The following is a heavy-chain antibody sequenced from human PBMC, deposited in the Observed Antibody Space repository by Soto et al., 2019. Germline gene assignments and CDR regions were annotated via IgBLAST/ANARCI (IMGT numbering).Heavy chain of an antibody. V-gene: IGHV4-59*01. J-gene: IGHJ4*02. CDR2: IYYSGST. Sequence: PSETLSLTCTVSGGSISSYYWSWIRQPPGKGLEWIGYIYYSGSTNYNPSLKSRVTISVDTSKNQFSLKLSSVTAADTAVYYCASVIEAAGGGEGYWGQGTLVTVSS. CDR3: ASVIEAAGGGEGY. CDR1: GGSISSYY. D-gene: IGHD6-13*01.